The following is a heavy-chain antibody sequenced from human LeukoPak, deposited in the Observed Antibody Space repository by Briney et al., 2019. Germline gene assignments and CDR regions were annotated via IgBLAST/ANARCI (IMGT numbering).Heavy chain of an antibody. V-gene: IGHV4-4*07. CDR1: GGSITNYY. D-gene: IGHD3-3*01. CDR2: MSSSGTI. CDR3: AMSVHYDFWSAYCFDY. Sequence: SETLSLTCSVSGGSITNYYWSWIRQPAGKGLEWIGRMSSSGTINYDASLKSRVTMSADTSKNQFSLKLSSVTAADTAIYYCAMSVHYDFWSAYCFDYWGQGTLVSVSS. J-gene: IGHJ4*02.